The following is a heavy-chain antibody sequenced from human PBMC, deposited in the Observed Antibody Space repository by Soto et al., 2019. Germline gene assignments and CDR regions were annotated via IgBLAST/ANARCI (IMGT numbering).Heavy chain of an antibody. J-gene: IGHJ3*02. CDR1: GGCVSSGGYS. V-gene: IGHV4-30-2*01. CDR3: ARVFNYYDSSGDAFDI. Sequence: TLSLTCAVSGGCVSSGGYSWSWIRQPPGKGLEWIGYIYHSGSTYYNPSLKSRVTISVDRSKNQFSLKLSSVTAADTAVYYCARVFNYYDSSGDAFDIWGQGTMVTVSS. D-gene: IGHD3-22*01. CDR2: IYHSGST.